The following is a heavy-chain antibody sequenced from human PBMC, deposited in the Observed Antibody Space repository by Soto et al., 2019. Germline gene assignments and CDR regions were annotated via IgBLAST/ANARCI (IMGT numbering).Heavy chain of an antibody. CDR3: TTEANSNYNWFDP. J-gene: IGHJ5*02. CDR2: IKSKTDGGTT. CDR1: GFTFSNAW. D-gene: IGHD4-4*01. V-gene: IGHV3-15*01. Sequence: PGGSLRLSCAASGFTFSNAWVSWVRQAPGKGLEWVGRIKSKTDGGTTDYAAPVKGRFTISRDDSKHTLYLQMNSLKTEDTAVYYCTTEANSNYNWFDPWGQGTLVTVSS.